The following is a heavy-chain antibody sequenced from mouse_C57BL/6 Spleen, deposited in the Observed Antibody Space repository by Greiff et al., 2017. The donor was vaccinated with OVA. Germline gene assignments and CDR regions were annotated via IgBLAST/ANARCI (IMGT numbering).Heavy chain of an antibody. Sequence: VQLKESGPGLVKPSQSLSLTCSVTGYSITSGYYWNWLRQFPGNKLEWMGYISYDGSNNYNPSLKNRISITRDTSKNQFFLKLNSVTTEDTATYYCARGVYYDYDRDFDYWGQGTTLTVSS. D-gene: IGHD2-4*01. V-gene: IGHV3-6*01. CDR3: ARGVYYDYDRDFDY. J-gene: IGHJ2*01. CDR2: ISYDGSN. CDR1: GYSITSGYY.